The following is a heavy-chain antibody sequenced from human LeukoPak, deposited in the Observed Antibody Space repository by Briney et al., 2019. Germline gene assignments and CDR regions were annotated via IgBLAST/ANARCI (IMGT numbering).Heavy chain of an antibody. CDR1: GGTFSSYT. D-gene: IGHD2-2*01. Sequence: ASVKVSCTASGGTFSSYTISWVRQAPGQGLEWVGGTIPIFGTANYAQKFQGRLTIIADKSTSTAYMELSSLRSEDTAVYYCARVGIWAAAMFDYWGQGTLVTVSS. CDR3: ARVGIWAAAMFDY. J-gene: IGHJ4*02. CDR2: TIPIFGTA. V-gene: IGHV1-69*06.